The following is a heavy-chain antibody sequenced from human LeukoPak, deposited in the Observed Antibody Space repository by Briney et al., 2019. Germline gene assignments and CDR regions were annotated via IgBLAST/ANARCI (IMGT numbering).Heavy chain of an antibody. CDR2: ISSSSSTI. D-gene: IGHD2-2*01. CDR3: ARDGGYCSSTSCYRPFDY. CDR1: GFTFSSYS. Sequence: GGSLRLSCADSGFTFSSYSMNWVRQAPGKGLEWVSYISSSSSTIYYADSVKGRFTISRDNAKNSLYLQMNSLRAEDTAVYYCARDGGYCSSTSCYRPFDYWGQGTLVTVSS. V-gene: IGHV3-48*04. J-gene: IGHJ4*02.